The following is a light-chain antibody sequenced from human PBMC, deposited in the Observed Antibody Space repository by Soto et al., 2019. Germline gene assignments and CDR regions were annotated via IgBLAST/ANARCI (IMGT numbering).Light chain of an antibody. J-gene: IGLJ1*01. V-gene: IGLV1-40*01. CDR1: SSNIGSNYD. CDR3: TSYTSSSTYV. CDR2: GNR. Sequence: QSVLTQPPSVSGVPGQRVTISCTGSSSNIGSNYDVHWYQQLPGRAPRLLIYGNRIRPSGVPDRISASKSGTSASLAITGLQAEDEADYYCTSYTSSSTYVFGTGTKVTVL.